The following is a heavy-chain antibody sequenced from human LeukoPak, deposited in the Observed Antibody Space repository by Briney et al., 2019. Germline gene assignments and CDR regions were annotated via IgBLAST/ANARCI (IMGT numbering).Heavy chain of an antibody. D-gene: IGHD3-22*01. CDR2: ISGSGGST. CDR3: AKDSSLVIATGLDC. Sequence: GGSLRLYCAASGFTFSSYAMSWGRPAPGKGLEWVSAISGSGGSTYYADSVKGRFTISRDNSKNTLYLQMSSLRAEDTAVYYCAKDSSLVIATGLDCWGQGSLVTVSS. J-gene: IGHJ4*02. V-gene: IGHV3-23*01. CDR1: GFTFSSYA.